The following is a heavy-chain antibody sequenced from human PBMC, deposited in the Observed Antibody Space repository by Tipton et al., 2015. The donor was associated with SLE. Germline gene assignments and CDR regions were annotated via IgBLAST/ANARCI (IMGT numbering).Heavy chain of an antibody. J-gene: IGHJ4*02. V-gene: IGHV4-38-2*01. Sequence: TLSLTCAVSGYSISSGYYWGWIRQPPGKGLEWVGSIYHSGSTYYNPSLKSRVTISADTPKNQVSLKLGSVTAADPAVYYCARSGPVTGFTSSFDYWGQGALVTVSS. CDR3: ARSGPVTGFTSSFDY. CDR1: GYSISSGYY. D-gene: IGHD2-2*01. CDR2: IYHSGST.